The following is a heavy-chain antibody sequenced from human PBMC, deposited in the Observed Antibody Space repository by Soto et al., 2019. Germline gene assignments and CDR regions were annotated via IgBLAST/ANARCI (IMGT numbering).Heavy chain of an antibody. CDR1: GGSISSSSYY. CDR2: IYYSGST. V-gene: IGHV4-39*01. Sequence: PSETLSLTCTVSGGSISSSSYYWGWIRQPPGKGLEWIGSIYYSGSTYYNPSLKSRVTISVDTSKNQFSLKLSSVTAADTAVYYCARIHLDGYSYGYFDYWGQGTLVTVSS. CDR3: ARIHLDGYSYGYFDY. D-gene: IGHD5-18*01. J-gene: IGHJ4*02.